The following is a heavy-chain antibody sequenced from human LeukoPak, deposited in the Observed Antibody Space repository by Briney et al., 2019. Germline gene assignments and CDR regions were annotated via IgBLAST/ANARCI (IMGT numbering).Heavy chain of an antibody. CDR3: VKSRRVGANQRGLFDY. Sequence: GGSLRLSCAASGLRISDSWIHWVRQAPGKGLEWVSSVSGSGRNTFYPDSVEGRFTISRDNSKNTVYLQMNSLRADDTAVYYCVKSRRVGANQRGLFDYWGQGTLVTVSP. V-gene: IGHV3-23*01. D-gene: IGHD1-26*01. CDR2: VSGSGRNT. J-gene: IGHJ4*02. CDR1: GLRISDSW.